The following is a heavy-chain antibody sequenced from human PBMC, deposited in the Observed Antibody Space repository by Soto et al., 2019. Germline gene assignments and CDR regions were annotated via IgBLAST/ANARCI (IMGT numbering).Heavy chain of an antibody. CDR3: AGVCGYCSGDAGGYFDL. CDR1: GFTFSSYC. D-gene: IGHD2-15*01. Sequence: EVQLVESGGGLVKPGGSLRLSCAASGFTFSSYCMNWVRQAPGKGLEWVSSISSSSSYIYYADSLKGRFTISRDNAKNSLYLQMNSLRAEDTAVYYCAGVCGYCSGDAGGYFDLWGRGTLVTVSS. CDR2: ISSSSSYI. V-gene: IGHV3-21*01. J-gene: IGHJ2*01.